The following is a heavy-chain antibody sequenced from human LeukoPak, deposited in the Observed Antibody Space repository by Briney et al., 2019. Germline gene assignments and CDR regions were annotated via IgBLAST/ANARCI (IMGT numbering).Heavy chain of an antibody. J-gene: IGHJ4*02. CDR2: IYYSGST. CDR1: GGSISSSSYY. D-gene: IGHD3-3*01. Sequence: SETLSLTCTVSGGSISSSSYYWGWIRQPPGKGLEWIGSIYYSGSTYYNPSLESRVTISVDTSKNQFSLKLSSVTAADTAVYYCARELYYDFWSGYPDYFDYWGQGTLVTVSS. V-gene: IGHV4-39*02. CDR3: ARELYYDFWSGYPDYFDY.